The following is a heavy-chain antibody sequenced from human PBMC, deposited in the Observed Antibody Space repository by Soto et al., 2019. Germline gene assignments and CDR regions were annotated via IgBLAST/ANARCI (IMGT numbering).Heavy chain of an antibody. J-gene: IGHJ5*02. CDR2: ISGSGANT. Sequence: GGSLRLSCAASEFTFSDYAMNWVRQAPEKGLEWVSYISGSGANTYYADSVKGRFAISRDNSKNILYLQMNSLRAEDTAVYYCARDRLTATGSNWFDPWGQGTLVTVSS. D-gene: IGHD6-13*01. CDR3: ARDRLTATGSNWFDP. V-gene: IGHV3-23*01. CDR1: EFTFSDYA.